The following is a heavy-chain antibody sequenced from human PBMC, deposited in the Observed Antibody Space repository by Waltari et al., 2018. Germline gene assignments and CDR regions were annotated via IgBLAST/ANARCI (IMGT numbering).Heavy chain of an antibody. J-gene: IGHJ3*02. CDR2: IYTSGST. V-gene: IGHV4-31*03. D-gene: IGHD3-10*01. Sequence: QVQLQESGPGLVKPSQTLSLTCTVSGGSISSGSYYWSWIRQPPGKGLEWIGYIYTSGSTNYNPSLKSRVTISVDTSKNQFSLKLSSVTAADTAVYYCASGEDVYALDIWGQGTMVTVSS. CDR1: GGSISSGSYY. CDR3: ASGEDVYALDI.